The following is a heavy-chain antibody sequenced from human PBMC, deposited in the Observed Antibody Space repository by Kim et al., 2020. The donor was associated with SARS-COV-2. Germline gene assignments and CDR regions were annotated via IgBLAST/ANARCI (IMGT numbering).Heavy chain of an antibody. Sequence: ASVKVSCKASGYTFSTYAMNWVRQAPGQGLEWMGWINTNTENPRYAQGFTGRFVFSLDTSVSTAYLQISSLKAEDTAVYYCARHGYSGAFDIWGQGTMVTVSS. D-gene: IGHD6-13*01. CDR2: INTNTENP. CDR1: GYTFSTYA. V-gene: IGHV7-4-1*02. J-gene: IGHJ3*02. CDR3: ARHGYSGAFDI.